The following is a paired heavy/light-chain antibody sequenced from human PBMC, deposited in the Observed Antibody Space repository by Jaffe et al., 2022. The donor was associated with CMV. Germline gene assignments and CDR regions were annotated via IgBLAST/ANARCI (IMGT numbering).Heavy chain of an antibody. Sequence: QVQLQESGPGLVKPSETLSLTCTVSGASISSNYWSWIRQPPGKGLEWIGYVYYSGSTNYNPSLRSRVTISLDTSKKEFSLKLSSVTAADSAVYYCARDLRGGTDRWGVLYYGMDVWGQGTTVTVSS. CDR1: GASISSNY. D-gene: IGHD2-15*01. J-gene: IGHJ6*02. CDR2: VYYSGST. CDR3: ARDLRGGTDRWGVLYYGMDV. V-gene: IGHV4-59*01.
Light chain of an antibody. Sequence: EIVLTQSPGTLSLSPGERATLSCRASQTITSSYLAWYQQKPGQAPRLLIYGASSRATGIPDRFSGSGSGTDFTLTISRLEPEDFAVYYCQHYGSSLGAFGQGTKVEIK. CDR2: GAS. V-gene: IGKV3-20*01. CDR1: QTITSSY. J-gene: IGKJ1*01. CDR3: QHYGSSLGA.